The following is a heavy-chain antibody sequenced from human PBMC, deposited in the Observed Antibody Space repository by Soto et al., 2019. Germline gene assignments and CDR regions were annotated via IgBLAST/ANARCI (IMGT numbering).Heavy chain of an antibody. D-gene: IGHD6-13*01. Sequence: QVQLVESGGGVVQPGRSLRLSCAASGFTFSSYGMHWVRQAPGKGLEWVAVISYDGSYTYSADSVKGRFTISRDNSKNTLYLQMNSLRAEDPAVYYCAKEAPYSSSWPPNFDSWGQGTLVTVSS. V-gene: IGHV3-30*18. CDR2: ISYDGSYT. CDR1: GFTFSSYG. CDR3: AKEAPYSSSWPPNFDS. J-gene: IGHJ4*02.